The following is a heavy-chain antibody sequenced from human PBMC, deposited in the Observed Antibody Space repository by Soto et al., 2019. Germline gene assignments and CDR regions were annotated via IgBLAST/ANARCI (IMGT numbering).Heavy chain of an antibody. CDR1: GGYISSDNW. Sequence: QVQLQESGPGLVRPSGTVSLTCDVSGGYISSDNWWSWVRQPPGKGLEWIGEIHHSGSNNYNPSLKSRVTMSVVPSKNLSSLTLNSVTAADTAFYYCARYQGSHPGDWGQGTLVACSS. D-gene: IGHD6-13*01. J-gene: IGHJ4*02. CDR2: IHHSGSN. CDR3: ARYQGSHPGD. V-gene: IGHV4-4*02.